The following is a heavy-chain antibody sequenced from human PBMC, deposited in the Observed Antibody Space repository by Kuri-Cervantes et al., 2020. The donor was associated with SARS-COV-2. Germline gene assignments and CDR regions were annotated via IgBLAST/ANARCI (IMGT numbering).Heavy chain of an antibody. V-gene: IGHV3-48*01. J-gene: IGHJ4*02. CDR1: GFTFSSYS. D-gene: IGHD2-21*01. CDR2: ISSSSSTI. CDR3: ARDGWTYCGGDCYYDGYFDY. Sequence: GESLKISCAASGFTFSSYSMNWVRQAPGKGLEWVSYISSSSSTIYYADSVKGRFTISRDNAKNSLYLQMNSLRAEDTAVYYCARDGWTYCGGDCYYDGYFDYWGQGTLVTVSS.